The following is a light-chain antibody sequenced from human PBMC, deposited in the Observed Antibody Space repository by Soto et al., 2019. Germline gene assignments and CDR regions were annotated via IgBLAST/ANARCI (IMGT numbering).Light chain of an antibody. CDR1: SSDVGGYDY. J-gene: IGLJ1*01. CDR2: EVS. V-gene: IGLV2-8*01. Sequence: QSVLTQPASVSGSPGQSITISCTGTSSDVGGYDYVSWYQQHPGKAPKLMIYEVSNRPSGVPDRFSGSKSGSTASLTVSGLQADDEAEYYCASYAGTKLFVFGSGTKLTVL. CDR3: ASYAGTKLFV.